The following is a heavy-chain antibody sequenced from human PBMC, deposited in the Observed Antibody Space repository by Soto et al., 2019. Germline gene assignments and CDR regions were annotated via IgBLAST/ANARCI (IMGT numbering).Heavy chain of an antibody. CDR1: GDSISSSHW. D-gene: IGHD6-13*01. CDR3: ARDPAAAGTFDY. Sequence: QVQLQESGPGLLKPSGTLSLTCAVSGDSISSSHWWSWVRQPPGKGLEWIGEIYHTGSTNYNPSLKCRVTISVDKSKNQFSLKLSSVTAADTAVYYCARDPAAAGTFDYWSQGTLVTVSS. V-gene: IGHV4-4*02. J-gene: IGHJ4*02. CDR2: IYHTGST.